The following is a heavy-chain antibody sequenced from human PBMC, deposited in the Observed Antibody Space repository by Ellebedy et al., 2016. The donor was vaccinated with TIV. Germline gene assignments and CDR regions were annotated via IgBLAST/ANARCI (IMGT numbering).Heavy chain of an antibody. CDR3: ARLGYCISTSCYVGHGMDV. CDR1: GHTLMDLS. D-gene: IGHD2-2*01. J-gene: IGHJ6*02. CDR2: FDPEHGRA. Sequence: ASVKVSCKVSGHTLMDLSMHWVRQAPGKGLEWVGGFDPEHGRAIYAQKFQGRVTMTEDTSTDTVYMELSSLRSEDTAVYYCARLGYCISTSCYVGHGMDVWGQGTTVTVSS. V-gene: IGHV1-24*01.